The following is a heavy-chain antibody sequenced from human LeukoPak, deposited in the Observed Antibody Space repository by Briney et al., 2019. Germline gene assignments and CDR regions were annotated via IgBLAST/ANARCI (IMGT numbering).Heavy chain of an antibody. CDR2: INPSGGST. CDR1: GYTFTSYY. Sequence: ASVKVSCKASGYTFTSYYMHWVRQAPGQGLEWMGIINPSGGSTSYAQKFQDRVTMTRDMSTSTVYMELSSLRSEDTAVYYCVRETGRWNCFDYWGQGTLVTVSS. D-gene: IGHD1-1*01. V-gene: IGHV1-46*01. J-gene: IGHJ4*02. CDR3: VRETGRWNCFDY.